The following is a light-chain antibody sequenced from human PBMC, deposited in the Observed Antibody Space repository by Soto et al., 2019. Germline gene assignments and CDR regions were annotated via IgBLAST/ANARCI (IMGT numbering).Light chain of an antibody. CDR1: QNINRY. V-gene: IGKV1-39*01. CDR2: GAS. Sequence: DIQMTQSPSSLSASVGDRVTITCRASQNINRYVSWFQQKPGKAPNLLIFGASNLQTGVPSRFSGSGSGTEFTLTITNLQPEDFVTYYCHQSFTVPITFGQGTRLYIK. CDR3: HQSFTVPIT. J-gene: IGKJ5*01.